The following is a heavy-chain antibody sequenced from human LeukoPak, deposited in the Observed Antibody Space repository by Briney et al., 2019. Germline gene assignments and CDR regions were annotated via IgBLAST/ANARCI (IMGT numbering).Heavy chain of an antibody. Sequence: GGSLRLSCAASGFTFSTYAMSWVRQAPGKGLECVSSISGRDGSTYYADSVKGRFTISRDNAKNSLYLQMNSLRAEDTAVYYCARDPYSGSYGNYYYYFMDVWGKGTTVTISS. J-gene: IGHJ6*03. CDR2: ISGRDGST. D-gene: IGHD1-26*01. CDR1: GFTFSTYA. CDR3: ARDPYSGSYGNYYYYFMDV. V-gene: IGHV3-23*01.